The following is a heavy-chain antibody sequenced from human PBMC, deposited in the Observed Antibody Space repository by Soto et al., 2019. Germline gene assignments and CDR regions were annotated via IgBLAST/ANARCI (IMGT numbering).Heavy chain of an antibody. D-gene: IGHD3-10*01. J-gene: IGHJ6*03. CDR1: GFTLRDYY. V-gene: IGHV3-11*01. Sequence: QVQLVESGGGLVKPGGSLRLSCVASGFTLRDYYMSWIRQAPGKGLEWVSYISSSGTIDNYADSVKGRFTISRDNAKNSLFLQMNGLRAEDTAVYYCARRTMGNYYYMDVWGKGTTVTVSS. CDR2: ISSSGTID. CDR3: ARRTMGNYYYMDV.